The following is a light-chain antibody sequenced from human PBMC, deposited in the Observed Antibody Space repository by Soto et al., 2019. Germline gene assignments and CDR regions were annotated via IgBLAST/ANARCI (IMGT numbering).Light chain of an antibody. CDR2: GAS. CDR3: QQYHKWPLT. Sequence: EIVMTQSPATLSVSPGERATLSCRASQSVSSNLAWDQQKPGQAPRLLIYGASTRATGIPARFGGSGSGTEFILTISSLQSEDFAVYYCQQYHKWPLTFGGGNKVEI. J-gene: IGKJ4*01. V-gene: IGKV3-15*01. CDR1: QSVSSN.